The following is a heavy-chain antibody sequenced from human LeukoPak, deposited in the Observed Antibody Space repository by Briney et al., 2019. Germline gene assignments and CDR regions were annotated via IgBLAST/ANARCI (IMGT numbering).Heavy chain of an antibody. Sequence: SGTLSLTYTVSGGSISSYYWSWIRQPPGKGLEWIGYIYYSGSTNYNPSLKSRVTISVDTSKNQFSLKLSSVTAADTAVYYCARDLGLYSSSWYYVSSNWFDPWGQGTLVTVSS. CDR1: GGSISSYY. D-gene: IGHD6-13*01. V-gene: IGHV4-59*01. J-gene: IGHJ5*02. CDR2: IYYSGST. CDR3: ARDLGLYSSSWYYVSSNWFDP.